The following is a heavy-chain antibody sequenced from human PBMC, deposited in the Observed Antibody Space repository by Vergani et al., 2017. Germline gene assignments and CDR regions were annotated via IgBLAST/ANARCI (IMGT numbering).Heavy chain of an antibody. V-gene: IGHV1-18*01. Sequence: QVQLVQSGAEVKKPGASVKVSCKASGYTFTSYGISWVRQAPGQGLEWMGWISAYNGNTNYAQKLQGRVTMTTDTSTSTAYMELRSLRSDDTSVYYCARVSLRFLEWRNNYGMDVWGQGTTVTVSS. CDR3: ARVSLRFLEWRNNYGMDV. D-gene: IGHD3-3*01. J-gene: IGHJ6*02. CDR1: GYTFTSYG. CDR2: ISAYNGNT.